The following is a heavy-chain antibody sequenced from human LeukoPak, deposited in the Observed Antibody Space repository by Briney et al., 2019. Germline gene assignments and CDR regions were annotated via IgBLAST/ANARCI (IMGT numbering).Heavy chain of an antibody. Sequence: GGSLRLSCAASGFTFSSYGMHWVRQAPGKGLEWVAVIWYGGSNKYYADSVKGRFTISRDNSKNTLYLQMNSLRAEDTAVYYCAKDKGSGWYFPLMDVWGKGTTVTVSS. CDR2: IWYGGSNK. CDR3: AKDKGSGWYFPLMDV. CDR1: GFTFSSYG. J-gene: IGHJ6*04. D-gene: IGHD6-19*01. V-gene: IGHV3-30*02.